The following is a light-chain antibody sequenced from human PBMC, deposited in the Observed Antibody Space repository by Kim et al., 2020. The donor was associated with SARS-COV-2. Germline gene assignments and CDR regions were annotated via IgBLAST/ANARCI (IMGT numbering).Light chain of an antibody. CDR2: HVT. J-gene: IGLJ2*01. V-gene: IGLV2-11*01. CDR1: SSDVGSYNY. Sequence: PRQSVNISCTGTSSDVGSYNYVSWNQQHRGKAPKLTMYHVTRRPSGVPDRFSGSKSGNTASLTISGLQAEDEADYYCCSYAGSVVFGGGTQLTVL. CDR3: CSYAGSVV.